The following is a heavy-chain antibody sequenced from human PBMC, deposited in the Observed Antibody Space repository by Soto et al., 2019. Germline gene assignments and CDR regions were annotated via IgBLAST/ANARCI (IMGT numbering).Heavy chain of an antibody. CDR2: ISWNSGSI. J-gene: IGHJ6*02. CDR1: GFTFDDYA. CDR3: AKDRSGRGSYYYYSGMDV. D-gene: IGHD3-16*01. V-gene: IGHV3-9*01. Sequence: EVQLVESGGGLVQPGRSLRLSCAASGFTFDDYAMHWVRQAPGKGLEWVSGISWNSGSIGYADSVKARFTISRDNAKNSLYLQMNSLREEDTALYYCAKDRSGRGSYYYYSGMDVWGQGTTVTVSS.